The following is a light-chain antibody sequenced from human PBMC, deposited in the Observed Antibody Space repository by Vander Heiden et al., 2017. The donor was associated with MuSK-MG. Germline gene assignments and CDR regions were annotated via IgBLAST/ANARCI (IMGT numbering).Light chain of an antibody. CDR3: SSYSDTGTPVI. CDR2: DVI. Sequence: HSALTPPASVSGSPGRSITISCTGTSSDIGDYNFVSWYQQHPGRAPRLIIFDVIQRPSGLSERFSASKSGYTASLTISGLLAEDEAHYYCSSYSDTGTPVIFGGGTKLTVL. J-gene: IGLJ2*01. V-gene: IGLV2-14*03. CDR1: SSDIGDYNF.